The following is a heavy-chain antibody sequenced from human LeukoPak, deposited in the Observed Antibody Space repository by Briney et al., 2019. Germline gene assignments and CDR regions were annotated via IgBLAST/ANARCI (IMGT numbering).Heavy chain of an antibody. Sequence: GSLRLSCAASGFTVSSTYMNWVRQAPGKGLEWVSVIYSGGATYYADSVKGRFTISRDNSKNTLYLQMNSLRAGDTAVYYCARGYGPDYWGQGTLVTVSS. CDR3: ARGYGPDY. CDR1: GFTVSSTY. D-gene: IGHD2-15*01. J-gene: IGHJ4*02. V-gene: IGHV3-53*01. CDR2: IYSGGAT.